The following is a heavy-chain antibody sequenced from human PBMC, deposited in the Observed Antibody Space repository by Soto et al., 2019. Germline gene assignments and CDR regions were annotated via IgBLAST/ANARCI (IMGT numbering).Heavy chain of an antibody. D-gene: IGHD2-15*01. Sequence: GGSLGLSCSASGFTFSNAWMRWVRQAPGKGLEWVGRIKTKTDGGTIDYAAPVKGRFTISRDDSKNTLYLQMNSLKPDDTAVYYCTTDDIVVVVAATRGWGQGTLVTVSS. J-gene: IGHJ4*02. V-gene: IGHV3-15*01. CDR1: GFTFSNAW. CDR3: TTDDIVVVVAATRG. CDR2: IKTKTDGGTI.